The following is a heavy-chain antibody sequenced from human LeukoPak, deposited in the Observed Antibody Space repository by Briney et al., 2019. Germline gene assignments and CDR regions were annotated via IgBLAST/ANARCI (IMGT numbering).Heavy chain of an antibody. CDR2: IYHSGST. J-gene: IGHJ4*02. CDR3: ARLGSSGWYY. CDR1: GGSISSGGYS. Sequence: PSETLSLTCAVSGGSISSGGYSWNWIRQPPGKGLEWIGYIYHSGSTNYNPSLKSRVTISVDTSKNQFSLKLSSVTAADTAVYYCARLGSSGWYYWGQGTLVTVSS. D-gene: IGHD6-19*01. V-gene: IGHV4-30-2*01.